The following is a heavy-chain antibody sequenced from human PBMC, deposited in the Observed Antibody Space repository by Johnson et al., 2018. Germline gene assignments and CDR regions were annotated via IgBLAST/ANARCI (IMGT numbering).Heavy chain of an antibody. D-gene: IGHD2-15*01. V-gene: IGHV1-8*01. CDR1: GYTFTSYD. CDR3: ARRLGYCSGGSCSLHDAFDI. J-gene: IGHJ3*02. CDR2: MNPNSGNT. Sequence: QVQLVESGAEVKKPGASVKVSCKASGYTFTSYDINWVRQATGQGLEWMGWMNPNSGNTGYAQKFQGRVTMTRNTSISTAYMELSSLRSEDTAVYYCARRLGYCSGGSCSLHDAFDIWGQGTMVTVSS.